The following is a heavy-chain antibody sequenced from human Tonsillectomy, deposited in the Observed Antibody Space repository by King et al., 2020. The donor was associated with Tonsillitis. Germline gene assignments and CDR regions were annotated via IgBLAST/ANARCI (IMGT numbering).Heavy chain of an antibody. CDR2: ISGSGGST. Sequence: VQLVESGGGLVQPGGSLRVSCEASGFSFTNYAITWVRQAPGKGLEWVSAISGSGGSTYYAASVKGRFTISSNNSKNTVFLQMYSLTAEETARYYVAKARGLLTPDGWGQGSLVSVSA. V-gene: IGHV3-23*04. D-gene: IGHD2-15*01. CDR3: AKARGLLTPDG. J-gene: IGHJ4*02. CDR1: GFSFTNYA.